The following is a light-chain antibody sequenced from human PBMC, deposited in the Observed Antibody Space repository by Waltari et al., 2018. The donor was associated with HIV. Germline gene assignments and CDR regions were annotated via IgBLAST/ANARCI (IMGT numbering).Light chain of an antibody. J-gene: IGLJ3*02. CDR3: SSYGDSLRVL. CDR1: SSHLGAYDS. Sequence: QSALTLPPSASGSLGQSVTIPCTGSSSHLGAYDSVSWFQQHPRSAPKLLLYEVTRRPSTVSDRFSGSRSGSTAFLTVAGLQPDDEATYFCSSYGDSLRVLFGGGTNVTVL. CDR2: EVT. V-gene: IGLV2-8*01.